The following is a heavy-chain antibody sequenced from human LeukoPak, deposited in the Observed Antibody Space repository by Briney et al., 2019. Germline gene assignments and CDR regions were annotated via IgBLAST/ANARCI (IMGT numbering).Heavy chain of an antibody. V-gene: IGHV4-39*01. Sequence: SETLSLTCTVSGGSTSSTTYYWGWIRQPPGKGLEWIGSIYYSGSTYYNPSLKSRVTISVDTSKNQFSLKLSSVTAADTAVYYCARRRDGYNSILFDYWGQGTLVTVSS. CDR1: GGSTSSTTYY. J-gene: IGHJ4*02. CDR3: ARRRDGYNSILFDY. D-gene: IGHD5-24*01. CDR2: IYYSGST.